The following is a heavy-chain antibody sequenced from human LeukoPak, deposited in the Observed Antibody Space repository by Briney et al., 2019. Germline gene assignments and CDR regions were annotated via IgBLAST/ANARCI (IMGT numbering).Heavy chain of an antibody. Sequence: PGGSLRLSCAASGFTFSSYAMSWVRQAPGKGLEWVSAISGSGGSTYYADSVKGRFTISRDNAKNSLYLQMNSLRAEDTAVYYCARDIFTMVRGVRSDYWGQGTLVTVSS. D-gene: IGHD3-10*01. V-gene: IGHV3-23*01. J-gene: IGHJ4*02. CDR1: GFTFSSYA. CDR3: ARDIFTMVRGVRSDY. CDR2: ISGSGGST.